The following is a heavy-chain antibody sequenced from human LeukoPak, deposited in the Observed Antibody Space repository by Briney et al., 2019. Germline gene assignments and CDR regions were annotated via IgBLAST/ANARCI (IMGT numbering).Heavy chain of an antibody. CDR1: GGSFSGYY. CDR3: ARGSIVVVPAAIRPFDY. D-gene: IGHD2-2*01. Sequence: PSETLSLTCAVYGGSFSGYYWSWIRQPPGKGLEWIGEINHSGSTNYNPSLKSRVTISVDTSKNQFSLKLSSVTAADTAVYYCARGSIVVVPAAIRPFDYWGQGTLVTVSS. V-gene: IGHV4-34*01. J-gene: IGHJ4*02. CDR2: INHSGST.